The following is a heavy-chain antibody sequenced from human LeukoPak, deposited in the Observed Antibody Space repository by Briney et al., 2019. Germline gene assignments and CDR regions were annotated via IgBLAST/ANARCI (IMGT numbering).Heavy chain of an antibody. Sequence: SETLSLTCTVSGGSISSGSYYWSWIRQPAGKGLEWIGRIYTSGSTNYNPSLKSRVTISVDTSKNQFSLKLSSVTAADTAVYYCARGRYYDSSGPPPDAFDIWGQGTMVTVSS. J-gene: IGHJ3*02. D-gene: IGHD3-22*01. V-gene: IGHV4-61*02. CDR3: ARGRYYDSSGPPPDAFDI. CDR2: IYTSGST. CDR1: GGSISSGSYY.